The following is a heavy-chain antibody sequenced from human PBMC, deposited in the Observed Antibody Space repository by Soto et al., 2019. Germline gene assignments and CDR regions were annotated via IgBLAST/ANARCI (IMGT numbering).Heavy chain of an antibody. CDR1: GGSFSGYY. CDR3: ARGYSSAFAP. V-gene: IGHV4-34*01. Sequence: QVQLQQWGAGLLKPSETLSLTCAVYGGSFSGYYWSWIRQPPGKGLEWIGEINHSGSTNYNPSLKSRVTISVDTSKNQFSLKLSSVTAADTAVYYCARGYSSAFAPWGQGTLVTVSS. J-gene: IGHJ5*02. CDR2: INHSGST. D-gene: IGHD6-25*01.